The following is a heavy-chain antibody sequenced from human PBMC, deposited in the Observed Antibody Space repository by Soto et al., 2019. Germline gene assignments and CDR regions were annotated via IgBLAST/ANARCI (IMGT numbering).Heavy chain of an antibody. V-gene: IGHV1-46*01. CDR3: ARDRRGSSGPWGYYYGMDV. Sequence: EASVKVSCKASGYTFTSYGISWVRQAPGQGLEWMGIINPSGGSTSYAQKFQGRVTMTRDTSTSTVYMELSSLRSEDTAVYYCARDRRGSSGPWGYYYGMDVWGQGTTVTVSS. CDR2: INPSGGST. CDR1: GYTFTSYG. D-gene: IGHD6-19*01. J-gene: IGHJ6*02.